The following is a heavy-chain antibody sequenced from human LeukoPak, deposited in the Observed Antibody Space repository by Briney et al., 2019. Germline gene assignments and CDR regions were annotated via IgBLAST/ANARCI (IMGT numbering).Heavy chain of an antibody. V-gene: IGHV7-4-1*02. CDR3: ARVPFVVMGVTGNWFDP. CDR1: GYTFTNYA. J-gene: IGHJ5*02. CDR2: INTNTGNP. D-gene: IGHD2-8*01. Sequence: GASVKVSCKASGYTFTNYAINWVRQAPGQGLEWMGWINTNTGNPTYAQGFTGRFVFSLDTFVSTAYLQISSLKADDTAVYYCARVPFVVMGVTGNWFDPWGQGTLVTVSP.